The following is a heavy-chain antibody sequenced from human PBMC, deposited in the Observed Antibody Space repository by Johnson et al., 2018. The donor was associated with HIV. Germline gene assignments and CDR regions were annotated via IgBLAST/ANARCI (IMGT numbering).Heavy chain of an antibody. D-gene: IGHD2-15*01. V-gene: IGHV3-20*04. J-gene: IGHJ3*02. Sequence: VQLVESGGGVVRPGGSLRLSCATSGFTFDDYGMSWVRQAPGKGLEWVSGINWNGGSTGYADSVKGRFTIPRDNAKNSLYLQMNSLRAEDTALYYCARVLIVVVVAAEIDAFDTWGQGTMVTVSS. CDR3: ARVLIVVVVAAEIDAFDT. CDR1: GFTFDDYG. CDR2: INWNGGST.